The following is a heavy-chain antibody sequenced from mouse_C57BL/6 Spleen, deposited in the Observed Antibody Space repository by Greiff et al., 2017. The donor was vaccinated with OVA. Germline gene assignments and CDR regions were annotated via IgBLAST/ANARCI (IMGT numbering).Heavy chain of an antibody. CDR1: GFTFSDYG. CDR2: ISSGRSTI. CDR3: ARKDYSNSWFAY. Sequence: EVKLMESGGGLVKPGGSLKLSCAASGFTFSDYGMHWVRQAPEKGLEWVAYISSGRSTIYYADTVKGRFTISRDNAKNTLFLQMTSLRSEDTAMYYCARKDYSNSWFAYWGQGTLVTVSA. J-gene: IGHJ3*01. D-gene: IGHD2-5*01. V-gene: IGHV5-17*01.